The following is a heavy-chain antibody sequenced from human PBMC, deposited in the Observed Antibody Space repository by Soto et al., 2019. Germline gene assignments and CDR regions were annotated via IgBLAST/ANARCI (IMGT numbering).Heavy chain of an antibody. J-gene: IGHJ6*02. CDR3: ASGPYYDILTGAYYGMDV. V-gene: IGHV4-30-4*01. D-gene: IGHD3-9*01. CDR2: IYYSGST. CDR1: GGSISSGDYY. Sequence: LSLTCTVSGGSISSGDYYWSWIRQPPGKGLEWIGYIYYSGSTYYNPSLKSRVTVSVDTSKNQFSLKLSSVTAADTAVYYCASGPYYDILTGAYYGMDVWGQGTTVTVSS.